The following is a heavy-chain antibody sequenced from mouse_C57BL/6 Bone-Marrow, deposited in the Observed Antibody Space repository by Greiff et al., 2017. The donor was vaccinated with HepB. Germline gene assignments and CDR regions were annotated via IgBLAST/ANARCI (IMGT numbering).Heavy chain of an antibody. J-gene: IGHJ2*01. D-gene: IGHD4-1*01. CDR1: GFTFSDYG. CDR2: ISSGSSTI. CDR3: ARDLTGTRDY. Sequence: EVKVVESGGGLVKPGGSLKLSCAASGFTFSDYGMHWVRQAPEKGLEWVAYISSGSSTIYYADTVKGRFTISRDNAKNNLYLQMSHLKSEDTAMYYCARDLTGTRDYWGQGTTLTVSS. V-gene: IGHV5-17*03.